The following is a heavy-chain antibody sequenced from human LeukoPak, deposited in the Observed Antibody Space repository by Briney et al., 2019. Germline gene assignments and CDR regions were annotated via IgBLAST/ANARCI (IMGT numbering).Heavy chain of an antibody. J-gene: IGHJ4*02. CDR3: ARGRGAYCGGDCYSIDY. Sequence: SETLSLTCTVSGGSISSSSYYWGWIRQPPGKGLEWIGSIYYSGSTYYNPSLKSRVTISVDTSKNQFSLKLSSVTAADTAVYYCARGRGAYCGGDCYSIDYWGQGTLVTVSS. D-gene: IGHD2-21*02. CDR1: GGSISSSSYY. V-gene: IGHV4-39*07. CDR2: IYYSGST.